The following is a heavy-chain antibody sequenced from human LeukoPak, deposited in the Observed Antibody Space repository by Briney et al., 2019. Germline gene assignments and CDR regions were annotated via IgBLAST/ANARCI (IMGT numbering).Heavy chain of an antibody. CDR3: ARVGYSYDVGLGAFDT. CDR1: GGSVSSGSYY. V-gene: IGHV4-61*01. D-gene: IGHD5-18*01. CDR2: IYYSGST. Sequence: PSETLSLTCTASGGSVSSGSYYWSWIRQPPGKGLEWIGYIYYSGSTNYNPSLKSRVTISVDTSKNQFSLKLSSVTAADTAVYYCARVGYSYDVGLGAFDTWGQGTMVTVSS. J-gene: IGHJ3*02.